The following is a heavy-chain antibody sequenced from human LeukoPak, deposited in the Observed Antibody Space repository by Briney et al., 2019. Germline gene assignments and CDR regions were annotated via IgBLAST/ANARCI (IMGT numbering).Heavy chain of an antibody. CDR1: GFTFSSYA. CDR3: ARDEYSYGSTPHDY. V-gene: IGHV3-21*01. J-gene: IGHJ4*02. Sequence: GRSLRLSCAASGFTFSSYAMHWVRQAPGKGLEWVSSISSSSSYIYYADSVKGRFTISRDNAKNSLYLQMNSLRAEDTAVYYCARDEYSYGSTPHDYWGQGTLVTVSS. CDR2: ISSSSSYI. D-gene: IGHD5-18*01.